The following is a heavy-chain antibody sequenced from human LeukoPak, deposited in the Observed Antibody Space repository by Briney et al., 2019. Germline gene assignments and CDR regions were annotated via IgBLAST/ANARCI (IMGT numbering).Heavy chain of an antibody. CDR2: ISSSSSTI. CDR1: GFTFSSYS. D-gene: IGHD6-19*01. Sequence: GGSPRLSCAASGFTFSSYSMNWVRQAPGKGLEWVSYISSSSSTIYYADSVKGRFTISRDNAKNSLYLQMNSLRAEDTAVYYCARDRTKQWLDDAFDIWGQGTMVTVSS. V-gene: IGHV3-48*01. CDR3: ARDRTKQWLDDAFDI. J-gene: IGHJ3*02.